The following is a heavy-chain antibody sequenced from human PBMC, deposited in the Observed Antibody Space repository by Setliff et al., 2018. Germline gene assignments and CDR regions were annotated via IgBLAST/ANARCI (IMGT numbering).Heavy chain of an antibody. CDR3: AKDAPYYYDNSGYPHSFDY. D-gene: IGHD3-22*01. V-gene: IGHV3-11*01. CDR2: ISSSGSTI. CDR1: GFTFSDYY. J-gene: IGHJ4*02. Sequence: GSLRLSCAASGFTFSDYYMSWIRQAPGKGLEWVSYISSSGSTIYYADSVKGRFTISRDNSKNTLYLQMNSLRAEDTAVYFCAKDAPYYYDNSGYPHSFDYWGQGTLVTVSS.